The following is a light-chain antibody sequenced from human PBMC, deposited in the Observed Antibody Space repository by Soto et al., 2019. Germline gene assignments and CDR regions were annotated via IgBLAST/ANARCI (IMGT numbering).Light chain of an antibody. Sequence: EIVMTQSPATLSVSPGERATLSCRASQSVSSNLAWYQQKPGQAPMLLIYGASTRATGIPARFSGSGSGTEFTLTISSLQSEDFAVYYCQQYNNWPFFGGGTKVEIK. J-gene: IGKJ4*01. CDR3: QQYNNWPF. V-gene: IGKV3-15*01. CDR2: GAS. CDR1: QSVSSN.